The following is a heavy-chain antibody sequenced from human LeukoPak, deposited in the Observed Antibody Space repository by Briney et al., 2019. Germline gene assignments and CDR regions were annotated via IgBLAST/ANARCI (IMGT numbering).Heavy chain of an antibody. D-gene: IGHD3-22*01. CDR2: LNPNSGDI. J-gene: IGHJ4*02. V-gene: IGHV1-18*04. CDR3: ARDPYDSSGYYRRADY. Sequence: GASVKVSCKASGYTFTAYSMHWVRQAPGQGLEYMGWLNPNSGDINYAQKLQGRVTMTTDTSTSTAYMELRSLRSDDTAVYYCARDPYDSSGYYRRADYWGQGTLVTVSS. CDR1: GYTFTAYS.